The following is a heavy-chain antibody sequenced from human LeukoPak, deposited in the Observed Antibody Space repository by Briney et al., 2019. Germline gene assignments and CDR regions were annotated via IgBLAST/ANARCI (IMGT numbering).Heavy chain of an antibody. CDR3: ARDKSPRAYYGSGNGDY. V-gene: IGHV3-21*01. J-gene: IGHJ4*02. CDR2: ISSSSSYI. D-gene: IGHD3-10*01. Sequence: PGGSLRLSCAASGFTSSSYSMNWVRQAPGKGLEWVSSISSSSSYIYYADSVKGRFTISRDNAKNSLYLQMNSLRAEDTAVYYCARDKSPRAYYGSGNGDYWGQGTLVTVSS. CDR1: GFTSSSYS.